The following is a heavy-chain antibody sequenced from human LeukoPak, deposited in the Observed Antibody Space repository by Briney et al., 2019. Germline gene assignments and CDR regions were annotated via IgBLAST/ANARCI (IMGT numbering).Heavy chain of an antibody. J-gene: IGHJ6*03. CDR2: INPSGGST. Sequence: ASVKVSCKASGYTFTSYYMHWVRQAPGQGLEWMGIINPSGGSTSYAQKFQGRVTMTRDMSTSTVYMELSSLRSDDTAVYYCARGGYTYGYYYYYMDVWGKGTTVTISS. D-gene: IGHD5-18*01. CDR3: ARGGYTYGYYYYYMDV. V-gene: IGHV1-46*01. CDR1: GYTFTSYY.